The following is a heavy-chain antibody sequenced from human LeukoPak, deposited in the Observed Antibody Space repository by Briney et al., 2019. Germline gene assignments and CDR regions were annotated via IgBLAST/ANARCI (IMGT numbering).Heavy chain of an antibody. D-gene: IGHD3-22*01. Sequence: SETLSLTCTVSGGSISSSSYYWGWIRQPPGKGLEWIGSIYYSGSTYYNPSLKSRVTISVDTSKNQFSLKLSSVTAADTAVYYCARSMIVVVPDYWGQGTPVTVSS. CDR2: IYYSGST. J-gene: IGHJ4*02. CDR1: GGSISSSSYY. CDR3: ARSMIVVVPDY. V-gene: IGHV4-39*01.